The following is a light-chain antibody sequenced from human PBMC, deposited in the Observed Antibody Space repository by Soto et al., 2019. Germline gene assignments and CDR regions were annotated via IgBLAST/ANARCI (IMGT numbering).Light chain of an antibody. CDR1: SSDVGGYNF. CDR3: CSYTSSSAHV. CDR2: DVN. Sequence: QSALTQPASVSGSPGQSNTISCTGTSSDVGGYNFVSWYQQHPGKVPKLMIFDVNRRPSGVSARFSGSKSVNTASLTISGLQAEDEGDYYCCSYTSSSAHVFGSGTKVTVL. J-gene: IGLJ1*01. V-gene: IGLV2-14*03.